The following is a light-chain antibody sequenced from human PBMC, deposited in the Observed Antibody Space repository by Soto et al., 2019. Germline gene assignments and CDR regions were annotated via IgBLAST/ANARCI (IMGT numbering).Light chain of an antibody. V-gene: IGKV1-27*01. J-gene: IGKJ4*01. CDR1: RGISNY. Sequence: DIQMTQSTKYLSASVDDRVTITCRASRGISNYLAWYQQKPGKVPKLLIYSASTLHSGVPSRFSGSESGTDFTLTISSLQPEDVATYYCQKYNSAPLPFCGGTNVAIK. CDR3: QKYNSAPLP. CDR2: SAS.